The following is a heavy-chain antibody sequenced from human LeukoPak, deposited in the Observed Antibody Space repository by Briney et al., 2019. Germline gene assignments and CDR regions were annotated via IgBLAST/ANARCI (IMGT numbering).Heavy chain of an antibody. V-gene: IGHV4-59*01. CDR3: ARGKGYFDY. J-gene: IGHJ4*02. Sequence: KPSETLSLTCTVSGGSISNYYWSWIRQPPGKGLEWIGYMYYSGSTNYNPSLKSRVTISVDTSKNQFSLKLSSVTAADTAVYYCARGKGYFDYWGQGTLVTVSS. CDR1: GGSISNYY. CDR2: MYYSGST.